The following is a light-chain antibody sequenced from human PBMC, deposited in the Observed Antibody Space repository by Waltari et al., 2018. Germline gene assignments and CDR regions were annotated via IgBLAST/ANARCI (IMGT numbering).Light chain of an antibody. CDR3: QQYYSTPVT. J-gene: IGKJ1*01. V-gene: IGKV4-1*01. CDR1: QSVLYSPNNKNY. Sequence: DIVMTQSPDSLAVSLGERATINCKSSQSVLYSPNNKNYLAWYQQKPGQPPKLLIYWASTRESGVPDRFSGSGSGTDFTLTISSLQAEDVAVYYCQQYYSTPVTFGQGTKEEIK. CDR2: WAS.